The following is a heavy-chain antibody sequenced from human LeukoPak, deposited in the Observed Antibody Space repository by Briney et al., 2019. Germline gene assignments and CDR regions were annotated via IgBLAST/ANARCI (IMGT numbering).Heavy chain of an antibody. V-gene: IGHV5-10-1*01. CDR1: GYSFASFW. CDR3: ARLRCYDYSNYYYGLDV. CDR2: IDPSDSYT. D-gene: IGHD5-12*01. Sequence: GESLRISCKGSGYSFASFWITWVRQMPGKGLEWMGRIDPSDSYTTYSPSFQGHVTMSADKSISTAYLQWSSVKASDTAMYYCARLRCYDYSNYYYGLDVWGKGTTVTVSS. J-gene: IGHJ6*04.